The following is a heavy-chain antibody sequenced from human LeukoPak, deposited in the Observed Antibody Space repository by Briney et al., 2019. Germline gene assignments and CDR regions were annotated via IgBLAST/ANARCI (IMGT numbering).Heavy chain of an antibody. J-gene: IGHJ4*02. V-gene: IGHV4-34*01. Sequence: PSETLSLTCAVYGGSFSGYYWSWIRQPPGKGLEWIGEINHSGSTNYNPSLKSRVTISVDTSKNQFSLKLSSVTAADTAVYYCARRPIKYSSGWYGYWGQGTLVTVSS. CDR3: ARRPIKYSSGWYGY. D-gene: IGHD6-19*01. CDR1: GGSFSGYY. CDR2: INHSGST.